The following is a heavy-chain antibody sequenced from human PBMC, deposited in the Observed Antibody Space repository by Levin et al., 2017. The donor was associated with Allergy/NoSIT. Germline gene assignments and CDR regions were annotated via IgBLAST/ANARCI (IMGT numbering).Heavy chain of an antibody. CDR1: GFTFSTYA. J-gene: IGHJ4*02. V-gene: IGHV3-23*01. CDR2: VSNDGKYT. D-gene: IGHD1-26*01. CDR3: AKDDGAAYYSFDS. Sequence: GVSLRLSCAASGFTFSTYAMNWVRQAPGQGLEWVSSVSNDGKYTFYADFVEGRFTISRDNSKDTLYLRMNSLRAEDTALYYCAKDDGAAYYSFDSWGQGTLVTVSS.